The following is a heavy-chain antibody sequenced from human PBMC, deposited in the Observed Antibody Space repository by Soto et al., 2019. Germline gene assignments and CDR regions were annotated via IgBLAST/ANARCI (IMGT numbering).Heavy chain of an antibody. J-gene: IGHJ6*02. CDR3: ARWSGVGVAGMDV. CDR2: ISYSGTT. CDR1: GGSISSDDYY. V-gene: IGHV4-30-4*01. D-gene: IGHD3-10*01. Sequence: QVQLQESGPRLVKPSQTLSLTCTVSGGSISSDDYYWSWIRQPPGKGPEWVGYISYSGTTDYNPSLKSRIAISLDTPKRQFSLQLSSVTAADTAVYFCARWSGVGVAGMDVWGQGTTVTVSS.